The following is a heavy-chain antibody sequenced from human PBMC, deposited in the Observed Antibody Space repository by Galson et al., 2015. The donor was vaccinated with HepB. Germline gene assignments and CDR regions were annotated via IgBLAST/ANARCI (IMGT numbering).Heavy chain of an antibody. CDR2: IYDSGST. V-gene: IGHV4-61*01. D-gene: IGHD3-3*01. Sequence: ETLSLTCTVSGGSVSSGSYYWSWIRQPPGKGLEWIGYIYDSGSTNYNPSLKSRVAISVDTSKNQFSLKLSSVTAADTAVYYCARRRFLTYYGMDVWGQGTTVTVSS. CDR3: ARRRFLTYYGMDV. J-gene: IGHJ6*02. CDR1: GGSVSSGSYY.